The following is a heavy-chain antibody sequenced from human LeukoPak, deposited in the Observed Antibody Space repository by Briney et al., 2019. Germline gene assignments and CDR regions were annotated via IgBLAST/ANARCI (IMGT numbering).Heavy chain of an antibody. CDR1: GYTLTELS. J-gene: IGHJ4*02. CDR3: ATDRSSSWYGTFDY. D-gene: IGHD6-13*01. V-gene: IGHV1-24*01. CDR2: FDPEDGET. Sequence: ASVKVSCKVSGYTLTELSMDWVRQGPGKGLEWVGGFDPEDGETIYAQKVQGRVTMTEDTSTNTAYMELSSLRSEDTAVYYCATDRSSSWYGTFDYWGQGTLVTVSS.